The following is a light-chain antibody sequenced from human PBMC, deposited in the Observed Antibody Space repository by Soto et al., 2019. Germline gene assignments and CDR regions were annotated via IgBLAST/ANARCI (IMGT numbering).Light chain of an antibody. V-gene: IGKV3-11*01. CDR2: DAS. Sequence: EIVLTQSPATLSLSAGERATLSCRASQSVNNYLAWYQQKPGQAPRLLISDASNRATGIPPRFSGSRSGTDFTLTISSLEPEDFAVYYCQQRRSWPPAFGGGTKVEIK. CDR1: QSVNNY. J-gene: IGKJ4*01. CDR3: QQRRSWPPA.